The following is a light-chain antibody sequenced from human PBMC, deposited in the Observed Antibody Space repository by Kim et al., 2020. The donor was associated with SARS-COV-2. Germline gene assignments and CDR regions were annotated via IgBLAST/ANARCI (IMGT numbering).Light chain of an antibody. CDR1: QSVSSSY. CDR2: GAS. V-gene: IGKV3-20*01. CDR3: QQYGSSPFMYS. Sequence: EIVLTQSPGTLSLSLGERATLSCRASQSVSSSYLAWYQQKPGQAPRLLIYGASSRATGIPDRFSGSGSGTDFTLTISRLEPEDFAVYYCQQYGSSPFMYSFGQGTKLEI. J-gene: IGKJ2*03.